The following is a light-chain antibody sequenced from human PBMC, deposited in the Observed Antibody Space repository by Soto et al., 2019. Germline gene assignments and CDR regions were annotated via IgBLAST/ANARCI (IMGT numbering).Light chain of an antibody. CDR3: SSYTSSRNVI. J-gene: IGLJ2*01. CDR1: SSDVGGYNY. CDR2: DVT. V-gene: IGLV2-14*01. Sequence: QSALTQPASVSGSPGQSITISCTGTSSDVGGYNYVSWYQQHPGKAPQLMIFDVTNRPSGVSNRFSGSKSGNTASLTISGLQAEDEGDYYCSSYTSSRNVIFGGGTKVTVL.